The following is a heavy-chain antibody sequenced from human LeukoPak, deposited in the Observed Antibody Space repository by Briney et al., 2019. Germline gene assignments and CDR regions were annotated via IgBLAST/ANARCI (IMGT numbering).Heavy chain of an antibody. CDR2: IYPGDSDT. CDR3: ARRGGYYYDSSAAFDM. CDR1: GYSFTTYW. Sequence: GESLKISCKGSGYSFTTYWIGWVRQMPGKGLEWMGIIYPGDSDTTYSPSFQGQVTISADKSICTAYLQWSSLKGSDTAMYYCARRGGYYYDSSAAFDMWGQGTMVTVSS. D-gene: IGHD3-22*01. V-gene: IGHV5-51*01. J-gene: IGHJ3*02.